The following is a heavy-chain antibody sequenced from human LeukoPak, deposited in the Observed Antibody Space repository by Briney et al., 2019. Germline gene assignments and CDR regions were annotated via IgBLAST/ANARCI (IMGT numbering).Heavy chain of an antibody. D-gene: IGHD3-10*01. Sequence: PGGSLRLSCAASGFTFDDYAMHWVRQSPGKGLEWVSGINWNSGTIAYADSVKGRFTIPRDNAMNSLYLQMNSLRAEDTALYYCAKGPGTDIGWYFDFWGRGTLVAVSS. CDR2: INWNSGTI. V-gene: IGHV3-9*01. CDR1: GFTFDDYA. CDR3: AKGPGTDIGWYFDF. J-gene: IGHJ2*01.